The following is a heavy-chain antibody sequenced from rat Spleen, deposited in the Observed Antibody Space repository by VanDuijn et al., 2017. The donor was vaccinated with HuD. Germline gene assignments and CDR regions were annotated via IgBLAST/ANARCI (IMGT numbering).Heavy chain of an antibody. CDR1: GFTFSDYY. Sequence: EVQLVESGGGLVQPGRSLKLSCAASGFTFSDYYMAWVRQTPTKGLEWVASISVGGGGTYYPDSVKGRFTIPRDNAKSTLYLQMDSLRSEVTASYYCARRGNSVYWNFDFWGPGTMVTVSS. D-gene: IGHD4-4*01. V-gene: IGHV5S11*01. J-gene: IGHJ1*01. CDR2: ISVGGGGT. CDR3: ARRGNSVYWNFDF.